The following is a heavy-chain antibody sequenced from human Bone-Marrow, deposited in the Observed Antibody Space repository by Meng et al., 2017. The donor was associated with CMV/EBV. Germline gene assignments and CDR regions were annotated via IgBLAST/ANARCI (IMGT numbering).Heavy chain of an antibody. CDR2: INPNSGDT. D-gene: IGHD4-11*01. CDR1: GYTFTGYY. CDR3: ARGRSTGFDY. V-gene: IGHV1-2*02. J-gene: IGHJ4*02. Sequence: QVQVVQSGAEVKKPGASVRVSCKASGYTFTGYYLHWVRQAPGQGLEWMGWINPNSGDTNYAQNFQGRVTMTRDTSLATAYMELSSLRSDDTAVYYCARGRSTGFDYWGQGALVTVSS.